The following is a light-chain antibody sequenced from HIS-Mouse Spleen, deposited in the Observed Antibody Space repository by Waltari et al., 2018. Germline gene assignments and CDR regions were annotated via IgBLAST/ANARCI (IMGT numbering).Light chain of an antibody. CDR3: AAWDDSLSGPV. CDR2: RNN. V-gene: IGLV1-47*01. CDR1: SPNLGSNS. J-gene: IGLJ3*02. Sequence: QSVLTQPPSATGTRGQRVTISCSGSSPNLGSNSVYWYQPLPGTAPKLLSYRNNQRPSGVPDRFSGSKSGTSASLAISGLRSEDEADYYCAAWDDSLSGPVFGGGTKLTVL.